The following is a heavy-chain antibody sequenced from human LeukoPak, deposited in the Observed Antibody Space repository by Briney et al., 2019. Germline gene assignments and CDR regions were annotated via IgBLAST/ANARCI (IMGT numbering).Heavy chain of an antibody. CDR2: IIPIFGTA. J-gene: IGHJ5*02. D-gene: IGHD1-26*01. CDR3: ARDLRQWEPPRGSWFDP. CDR1: GGTFSSYA. Sequence: ASVKVSCKASGGTFSSYAISWVRQAPGQGLEWMGGIIPIFGTANYAQKFQGRVTITADESTSTAYMELSSLRSEDTAVYYCARDLRQWEPPRGSWFDPWGQGTLVTVSS. V-gene: IGHV1-69*13.